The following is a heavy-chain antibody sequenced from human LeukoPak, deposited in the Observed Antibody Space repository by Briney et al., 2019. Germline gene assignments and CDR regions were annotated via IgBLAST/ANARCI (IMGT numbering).Heavy chain of an antibody. V-gene: IGHV3-74*01. CDR1: GFTFSSYW. D-gene: IGHD3-22*01. J-gene: IGHJ3*02. CDR3: ARRRGIVVSAFDI. Sequence: TGGSLRLSCAASGFTFSSYWMHWVRQAPGKRLVWVSRINSDRSSTSYADSVKGRFTISRDNAKNTLYLQMNSLRAEDTAVDYCARRRGIVVSAFDIWGQGTMVTVSA. CDR2: INSDRSST.